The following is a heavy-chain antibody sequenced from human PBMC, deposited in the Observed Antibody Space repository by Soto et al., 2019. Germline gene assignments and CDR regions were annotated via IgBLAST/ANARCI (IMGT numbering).Heavy chain of an antibody. CDR3: ARGPAILNP. CDR1: GDSVSRHSAA. D-gene: IGHD3-3*01. CDR2: TYCRSKWYS. Sequence: SQTLSLTCAISGDSVSRHSAAWNWIRQSPSRGLEWLGRTYCRSKWYSVSAVSVKGRVTIKPDTSKNQFSLQLDSVTPEDTAVYYCARGPAILNPWGQGTLVTVSS. J-gene: IGHJ5*02. V-gene: IGHV6-1*01.